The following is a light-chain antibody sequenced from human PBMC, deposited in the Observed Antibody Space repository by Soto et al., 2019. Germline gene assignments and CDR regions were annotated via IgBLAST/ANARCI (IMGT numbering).Light chain of an antibody. Sequence: QSVLTQPRSVSGSPGQSVTISCTGTRSDVGGYNFVSWYQRLPGKAPKLIIFDVNKRPSGVPDRFSGSTSGNTASLTISGLQTEEEADYCGCSYAGSYTLAFGGGTKLTVL. CDR2: DVN. CDR3: CSYAGSYTLA. J-gene: IGLJ2*01. CDR1: RSDVGGYNF. V-gene: IGLV2-11*01.